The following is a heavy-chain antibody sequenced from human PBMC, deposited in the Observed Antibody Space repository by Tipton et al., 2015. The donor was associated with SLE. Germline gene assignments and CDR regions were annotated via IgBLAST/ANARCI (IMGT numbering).Heavy chain of an antibody. J-gene: IGHJ2*01. Sequence: TLSLTCTVSGVPINRGSYFWTWTRQTAGKGLEWIGRIFVSGDTNYNPSLKSRVTMSVDTSNNQFSLKLSSVTAADTAVYYCARTNLQGSLVDWYFDLWGRGTLVTVSS. CDR1: GVPINRGSYF. CDR2: IFVSGDT. D-gene: IGHD5-24*01. CDR3: ARTNLQGSLVDWYFDL. V-gene: IGHV4-61*02.